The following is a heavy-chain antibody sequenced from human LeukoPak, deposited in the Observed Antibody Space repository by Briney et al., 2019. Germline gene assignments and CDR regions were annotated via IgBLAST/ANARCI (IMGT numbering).Heavy chain of an antibody. Sequence: PGGSLRLSCVASGFTFSSHAMTWVRQAPGKGLECVALISDDGSSKLYADSVKGRFTISRDNFRNTLYLQMNSLRLEDTAVYYCAKGGGRFHLPFDPWGQGTLVSVSS. CDR2: ISDDGSSK. J-gene: IGHJ5*02. D-gene: IGHD3-16*01. CDR3: AKGGGRFHLPFDP. CDR1: GFTFSSHA. V-gene: IGHV3-30*18.